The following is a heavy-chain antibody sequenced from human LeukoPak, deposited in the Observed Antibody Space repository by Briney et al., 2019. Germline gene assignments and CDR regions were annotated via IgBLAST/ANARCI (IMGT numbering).Heavy chain of an antibody. CDR2: ISRGGSTI. CDR3: ARRWFLVREAVFDY. V-gene: IGHV3-11*01. J-gene: IGHJ4*02. Sequence: GGSLRLPCAASGFTFSDYYMSWLRQAPGKGLEWVSYISRGGSTIYYADSVKGRFTISRDNAKNSLYLQMNSLRAEDTAVYYCARRWFLVREAVFDYWGQGTLVTVSS. CDR1: GFTFSDYY. D-gene: IGHD3-10*01.